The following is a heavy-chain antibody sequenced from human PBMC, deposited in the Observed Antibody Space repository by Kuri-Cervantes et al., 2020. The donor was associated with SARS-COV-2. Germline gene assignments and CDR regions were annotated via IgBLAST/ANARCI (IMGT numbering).Heavy chain of an antibody. CDR2: INHSGST. D-gene: IGHD6-19*01. V-gene: IGHV4-34*01. CDR3: ARGGRIAVAGILLPLYYYGMDV. CDR1: GGSFSGYY. J-gene: IGHJ6*02. Sequence: ESLKISCAVYGGSFSGYYWSWIRQPPGKGLEWIGEINHSGSTNYNPSLKSRVTTSVDTSKNQFSLKLSSVTAEDTAVYYCARGGRIAVAGILLPLYYYGMDVWGQGTTVTVSS.